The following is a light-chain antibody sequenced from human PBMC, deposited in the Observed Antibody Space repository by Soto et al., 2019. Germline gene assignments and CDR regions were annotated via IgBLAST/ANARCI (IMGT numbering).Light chain of an antibody. CDR3: QQYDNLPIT. J-gene: IGKJ3*01. Sequence: DIXMTQSPSSLSASVGDXVTITXXASQXXSNYLNWYQQKPGKAPKLLIYDASNLETGVPSRFSGSGSGTDFTFTISSLQPEDIATYYCQQYDNLPITFGPGTKVDIK. V-gene: IGKV1-33*01. CDR1: QXXSNY. CDR2: DAS.